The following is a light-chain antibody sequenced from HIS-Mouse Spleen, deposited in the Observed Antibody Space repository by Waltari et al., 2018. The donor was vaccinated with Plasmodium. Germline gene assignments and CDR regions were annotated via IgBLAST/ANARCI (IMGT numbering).Light chain of an antibody. CDR1: RSTIGNTY. Sequence: QSVLTQPPSVSAAPGQQVTISCSGSRSTIGNTYVHWYQQLPGTAPKLLIYDNKKRPSGIPDRFSGSKSGTSATLGITGLQTGDEADYYCGTWDSSLSAGVVFGGGTKLTVL. J-gene: IGLJ2*01. CDR2: DNK. CDR3: GTWDSSLSAGVV. V-gene: IGLV1-51*01.